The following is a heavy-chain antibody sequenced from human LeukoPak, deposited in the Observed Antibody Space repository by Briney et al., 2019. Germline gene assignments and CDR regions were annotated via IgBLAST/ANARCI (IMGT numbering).Heavy chain of an antibody. CDR1: GFTFSNAW. CDR3: TKSSQDLWFGDL. J-gene: IGHJ4*02. Sequence: AGSLRLSCAVSGFTFSNAWMSWVRQAPGKGLEWVGRIKSKTDGGTTDYAAPVKGRFTISRDDSKNTLYLQMNSLKTEDTAVYYCTKSSQDLWFGDLWGQGTLVTVSS. V-gene: IGHV3-15*01. D-gene: IGHD3-10*01. CDR2: IKSKTDGGTT.